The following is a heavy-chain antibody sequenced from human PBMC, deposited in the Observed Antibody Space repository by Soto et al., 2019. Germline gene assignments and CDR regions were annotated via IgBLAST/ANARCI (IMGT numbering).Heavy chain of an antibody. CDR3: ARGGLGYSNYGLDP. J-gene: IGHJ5*02. CDR1: GYTFTSYA. CDR2: INAGNGNT. V-gene: IGHV1-3*01. D-gene: IGHD4-4*01. Sequence: EASVKVSCKASGYTFTSYAMHWVRQAPGQRLEWMGWINAGNGNTKYSQKFQGRVTITRDTSASTAYMELSSLRSEDTAVYYCARGGLGYSNYGLDPWGQGTLVTVSS.